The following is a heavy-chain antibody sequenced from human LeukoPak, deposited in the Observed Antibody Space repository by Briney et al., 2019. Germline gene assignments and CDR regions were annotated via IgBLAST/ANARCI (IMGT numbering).Heavy chain of an antibody. V-gene: IGHV3-53*01. CDR3: AKDPEKGLAVARLEH. Sequence: GGSLRLSCAVSGFTVRSHFMAWVRQAPGKGLEWVSVLDTGGATHYADSVKGRFTISRDNTWNTLFLQMNSLRDEDTAVYYCAKDPEKGLAVARLEHWGQGTLVTVSS. D-gene: IGHD6-19*01. J-gene: IGHJ5*02. CDR2: LDTGGAT. CDR1: GFTVRSHF.